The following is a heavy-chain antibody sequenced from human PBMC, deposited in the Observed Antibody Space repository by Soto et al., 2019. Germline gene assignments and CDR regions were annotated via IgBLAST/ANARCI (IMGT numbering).Heavy chain of an antibody. D-gene: IGHD1-26*01. CDR3: AREPVGPDYAMDV. CDR1: GFDFSSYG. Sequence: QMQLVGSGGGVVQPGTSLRLSCAASGFDFSSYGMHWVRQSPGKGLEWVAVLGFDGGGRYYADSVKGRFTISRDNSKKMLYLQMDSLRAGDTALYYCAREPVGPDYAMDVWGQGTTVTVSS. V-gene: IGHV3-33*01. CDR2: LGFDGGGR. J-gene: IGHJ6*02.